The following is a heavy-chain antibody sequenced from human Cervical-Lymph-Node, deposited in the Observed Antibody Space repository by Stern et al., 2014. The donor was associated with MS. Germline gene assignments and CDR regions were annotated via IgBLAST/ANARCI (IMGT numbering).Heavy chain of an antibody. Sequence: QVQLXXXGPGLVKPSETLSLTCTVSGGSISSYYWSWIRQPPGNGLEWIGYIYYSGSTNYNPSLKSRVTISIDTSKKQFSLKLTSVTAADTAVYYCARSYALAGXXLDYWGQGTLVTVSS. CDR1: GGSISSYY. CDR2: IYYSGST. D-gene: IGHD6-19*01. CDR3: ARSYALAGXXLDY. J-gene: IGHJ4*02. V-gene: IGHV4-59*01.